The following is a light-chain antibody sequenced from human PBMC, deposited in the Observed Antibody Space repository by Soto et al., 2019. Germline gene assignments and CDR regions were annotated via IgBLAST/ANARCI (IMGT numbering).Light chain of an antibody. CDR2: LGS. Sequence: DIVMTQSPLSLPVTPGEPASISCRSSQSLLHSNGNKYLEWYLQKPGQSPQLLIYLGSNRASGVPDRFSGSGSDTDFTLKISRVGAEDVGVYYCMQALQTPITFGQGTRLEIK. CDR1: QSLLHSNGNKY. CDR3: MQALQTPIT. V-gene: IGKV2-28*01. J-gene: IGKJ5*01.